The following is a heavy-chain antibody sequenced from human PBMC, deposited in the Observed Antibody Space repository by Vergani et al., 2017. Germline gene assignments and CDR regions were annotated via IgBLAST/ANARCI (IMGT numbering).Heavy chain of an antibody. V-gene: IGHV4-59*02. J-gene: IGHJ4*02. Sequence: QVKLQESGPGLVKPSETLSLTCTVSGASVNSYYWSWIRQPPGKGLEWIGYIYYSGSTNYNPSLKSRVTISVDTSKNQFSLKLSSVTAADTAVYYCARGIGPRSSFDYWGQGTLVTVSS. CDR3: ARGIGPRSSFDY. CDR2: IYYSGST. CDR1: GASVNSYY.